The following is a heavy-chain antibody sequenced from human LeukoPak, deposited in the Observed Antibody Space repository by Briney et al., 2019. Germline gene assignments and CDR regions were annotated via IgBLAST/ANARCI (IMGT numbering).Heavy chain of an antibody. V-gene: IGHV3-11*06. CDR3: ARSRASGSLNQYYFDY. CDR2: ISSSGGYT. CDR1: AFTFSDYY. J-gene: IGHJ4*02. D-gene: IGHD1-26*01. Sequence: GGSLRLSCAASAFTFSDYYMSWVRQAPGKGLEWVSYISSSGGYTTYADSVKGRFTISRDNAKNSLYLQMNSLRAEDTAVYYCARSRASGSLNQYYFDYWGQGTLVTVSS.